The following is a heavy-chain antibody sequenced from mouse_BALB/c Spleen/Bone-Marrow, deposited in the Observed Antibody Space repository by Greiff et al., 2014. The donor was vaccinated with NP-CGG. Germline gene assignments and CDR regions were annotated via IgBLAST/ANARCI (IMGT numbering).Heavy chain of an antibody. Sequence: GSELVRPGASVKLSCKASGYTFTSYWMHWVKQRHGQGLEWIRNIYPGSGSTNYDEKFKSKGTLTVDTSSSTAYMHLSSLTSEDSAVYYCTRGDGNYWYFDVWGAGTTVTVSS. V-gene: IGHV1S22*01. J-gene: IGHJ1*01. CDR2: IYPGSGST. CDR1: GYTFTSYW. D-gene: IGHD2-1*01. CDR3: TRGDGNYWYFDV.